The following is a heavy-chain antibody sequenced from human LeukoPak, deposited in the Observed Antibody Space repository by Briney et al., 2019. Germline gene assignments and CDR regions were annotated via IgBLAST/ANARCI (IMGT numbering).Heavy chain of an antibody. V-gene: IGHV1-2*06. CDR2: INPNSGGT. D-gene: IGHD2-15*01. J-gene: IGHJ3*02. Sequence: ASVKVSCKASGYTFTGYYMHWVRQAPGQGLEWMGRINPNSGGTNYAQKFQGRVTMTTDTSTSTAYMELRSLRSEDTAVYYCAGNYCSGGSCYAGAFDIWGQGTMVTVSS. CDR3: AGNYCSGGSCYAGAFDI. CDR1: GYTFTGYY.